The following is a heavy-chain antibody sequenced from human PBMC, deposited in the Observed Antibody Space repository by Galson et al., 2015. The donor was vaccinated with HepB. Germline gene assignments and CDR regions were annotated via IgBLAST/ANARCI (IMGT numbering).Heavy chain of an antibody. J-gene: IGHJ4*02. Sequence: SVKDSCKASGYTFTSYGISWVRQAPGQGLEWMGWISAYNGNTNYAQKLQGRVTMTTATSTSTAYMELRSLRSDDTDVYYCARAFYCSGGGCYVGVFDYWGQGTLVTVSS. V-gene: IGHV1-18*01. CDR2: ISAYNGNT. D-gene: IGHD2-15*01. CDR3: ARAFYCSGGGCYVGVFDY. CDR1: GYTFTSYG.